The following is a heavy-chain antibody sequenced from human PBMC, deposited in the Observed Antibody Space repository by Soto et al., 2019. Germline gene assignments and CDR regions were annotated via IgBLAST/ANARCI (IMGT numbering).Heavy chain of an antibody. CDR1: GGTFRSFA. D-gene: IGHD2-2*01. CDR3: ARVVPGAEAWFGP. J-gene: IGHJ5*02. Sequence: ASVKVSCKASGGTFRSFAFSWVRQAPGQPLEWMGWISPYSGGANYAQKFQGRVTMTTDTSTTTAYMELRSLRSDDTAVYYCARVVPGAEAWFGPWGQGTLVTVSS. V-gene: IGHV1-18*01. CDR2: ISPYSGGA.